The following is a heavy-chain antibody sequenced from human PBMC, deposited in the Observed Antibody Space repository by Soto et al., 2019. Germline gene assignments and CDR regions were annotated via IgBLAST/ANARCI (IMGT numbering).Heavy chain of an antibody. Sequence: GGSLRLSCAASGFTFSSYWMSWVRQAPGKGLEWVANIKQDGSEKYYVDSVKGRFTISRDNAKNSLYLQMNSLRAEDTAVYYCARDHESYYPSWCDRCGRGTRVTVSS. V-gene: IGHV3-7*03. D-gene: IGHD1-26*01. J-gene: IGHJ5*02. CDR3: ARDHESYYPSWCDR. CDR2: IKQDGSEK. CDR1: GFTFSSYW.